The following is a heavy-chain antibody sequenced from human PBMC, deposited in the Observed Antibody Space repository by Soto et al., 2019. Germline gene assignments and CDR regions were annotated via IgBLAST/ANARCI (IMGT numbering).Heavy chain of an antibody. CDR3: ARGNYYGSGSYYTYFDY. D-gene: IGHD3-10*01. J-gene: IGHJ4*02. Sequence: QVQLVQSGAEVKKPGSSVKVSCKASGGTFSSYAISWMRQAPGQGLEWMGGIIPIFGTANYAQKFQGRITITADESTSTAYMELSSLRSEDTAVYYCARGNYYGSGSYYTYFDYWGQGTLVTVSS. CDR1: GGTFSSYA. V-gene: IGHV1-69*01. CDR2: IIPIFGTA.